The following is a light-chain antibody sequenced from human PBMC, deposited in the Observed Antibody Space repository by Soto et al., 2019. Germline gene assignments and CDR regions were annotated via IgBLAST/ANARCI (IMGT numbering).Light chain of an antibody. CDR3: QQYNSYWT. V-gene: IGKV3-11*01. Sequence: EIVLTQSPATLSLSPGERATLSCRATQSVRSSLAWYQQKPGQAPRLLMYDASKRATGIPARFSGSGSGTDFTLTISSLEPEDFATYYCQQYNSYWTFGQGTKVDIK. CDR2: DAS. J-gene: IGKJ1*01. CDR1: QSVRSS.